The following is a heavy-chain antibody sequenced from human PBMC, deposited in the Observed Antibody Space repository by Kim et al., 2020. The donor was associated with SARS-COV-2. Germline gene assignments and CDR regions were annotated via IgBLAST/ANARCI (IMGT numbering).Heavy chain of an antibody. CDR3: AKVQACFQQWLVHLDY. D-gene: IGHD6-19*01. CDR1: GFTFSSYG. J-gene: IGHJ4*02. CDR2: ISYDGSNK. V-gene: IGHV3-30*18. Sequence: GGSLRLSCAASGFTFSSYGMHWVRQAPGKGLEWVAVISYDGSNKYYADSVKGRFTISRDNSKNTLYLQMNSLRAEDTAVYYCAKVQACFQQWLVHLDYWGPGALCSASS.